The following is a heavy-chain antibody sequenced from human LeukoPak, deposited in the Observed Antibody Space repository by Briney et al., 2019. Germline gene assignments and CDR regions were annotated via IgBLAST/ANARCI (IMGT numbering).Heavy chain of an antibody. CDR1: GGSFSGYY. CDR2: INHSEST. CDR3: ARGKIFGVVPAYYMDV. Sequence: PSETLSLTCAVYGGSFSGYYWSWIRQPPGKGLEWIGEINHSESTNYNPSLKSRATISVDTSKNQFSLKLSSVTAADTAVYYCARGKIFGVVPAYYMDVWGKGTTVTVSS. V-gene: IGHV4-34*01. D-gene: IGHD3-3*01. J-gene: IGHJ6*03.